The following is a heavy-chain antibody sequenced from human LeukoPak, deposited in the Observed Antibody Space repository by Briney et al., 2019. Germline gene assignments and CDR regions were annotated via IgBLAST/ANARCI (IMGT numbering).Heavy chain of an antibody. CDR1: GFTFSSYW. V-gene: IGHV3-7*01. D-gene: IGHD1-26*01. Sequence: ESLKISCEASGFTFSSYWMSWVRQAPGKGLEWVANIRDDGGEIYYVDSVKGRFTISRDNAKSSLFLQMNSLRAEDAAVYYCARDKPRGSYYGSIFDSWGQGTLVTVSS. J-gene: IGHJ4*02. CDR3: ARDKPRGSYYGSIFDS. CDR2: IRDDGGEI.